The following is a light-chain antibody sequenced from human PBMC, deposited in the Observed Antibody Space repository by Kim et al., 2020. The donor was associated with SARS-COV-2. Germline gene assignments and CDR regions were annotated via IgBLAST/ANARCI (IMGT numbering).Light chain of an antibody. Sequence: GQRGTISCSGSSSSIGDNPVSWYQQFPGTAPKLLIYGDDQRPSGVPDRFSGSKSGTSASLAISGLQSGDDADYFCATWDDSLYGRVFGGGTRLTVL. CDR2: GDD. CDR1: SSSIGDNP. CDR3: ATWDDSLYGRV. J-gene: IGLJ3*02. V-gene: IGLV1-44*01.